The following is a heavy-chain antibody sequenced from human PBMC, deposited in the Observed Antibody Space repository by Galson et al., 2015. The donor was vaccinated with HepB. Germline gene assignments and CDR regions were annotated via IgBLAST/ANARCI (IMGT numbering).Heavy chain of an antibody. CDR2: ITSSGGNS. D-gene: IGHD2-15*01. Sequence: SLRLSCAASGFSFTRYAMTWVRQAPGKGLEWVSSITSSGGNSYYTDSVKGRFTVSRDNSKNTLLLQLNSLRAEDTAMYFCAKDCIMVANNPYHFHYWGQGTLVTVSS. J-gene: IGHJ4*02. CDR3: AKDCIMVANNPYHFHY. CDR1: GFSFTRYA. V-gene: IGHV3-23*01.